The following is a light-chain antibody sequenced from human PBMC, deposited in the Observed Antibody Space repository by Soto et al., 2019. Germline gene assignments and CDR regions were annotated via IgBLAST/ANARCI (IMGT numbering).Light chain of an antibody. V-gene: IGLV2-14*01. CDR3: SSYTSSSTLEV. Sequence: QSVLTQPASASGSPGQSITISCTGTSSDVGGYNYVSWYQQHPGKAPKLTIYEVSNRPSGVSNRFSGSKSGNTASLTISGLQAEDEADYYCSSYTSSSTLEVFGTGTKVTV. CDR2: EVS. J-gene: IGLJ1*01. CDR1: SSDVGGYNY.